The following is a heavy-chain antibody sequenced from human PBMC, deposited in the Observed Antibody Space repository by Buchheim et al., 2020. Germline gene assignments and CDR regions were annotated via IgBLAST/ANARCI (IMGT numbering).Heavy chain of an antibody. D-gene: IGHD3-3*01. Sequence: EVQLLESGGGLVQAGGSLRLSCAASGFVFSTYSMNWVRQAPGKGPEWVSILSANGGEAHYADPVKGRFTISRDNSKNTLYLKLNSLRADDTAVYYCARGASTITRHFDNWGQGTL. CDR2: LSANGGEA. V-gene: IGHV3-23*01. CDR3: ARGASTITRHFDN. CDR1: GFVFSTYS. J-gene: IGHJ4*01.